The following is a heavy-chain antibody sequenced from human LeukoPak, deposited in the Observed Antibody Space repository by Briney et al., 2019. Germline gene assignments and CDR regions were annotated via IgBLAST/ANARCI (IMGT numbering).Heavy chain of an antibody. CDR2: ISAYNGNT. D-gene: IGHD2-15*01. Sequence: GSVKVSCKASGGTFSSYAISWVRQAPGQGLEWMGWISAYNGNTNYAQKLQGRVTMTTDTSTSTAYMELRSLRSDDTAVYYCARDLEGCSGGSCYHSGDYWGQGTLVTVSS. J-gene: IGHJ4*02. CDR3: ARDLEGCSGGSCYHSGDY. CDR1: GGTFSSYA. V-gene: IGHV1-18*01.